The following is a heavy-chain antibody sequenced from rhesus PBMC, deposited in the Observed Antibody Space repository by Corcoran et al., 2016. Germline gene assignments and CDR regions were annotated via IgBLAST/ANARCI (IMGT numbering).Heavy chain of an antibody. V-gene: IGHV4-122*02. CDR2: ISYSGNT. CDR3: VRDNNTYVYWYFDL. Sequence: QLQLQESGPGLVKPSETLSRTCAVSGYSISSGYGWSWIRQSPGKGLEWIAFISYSGNTIYNPSLKSRVTISSDTSKNQFSLNLNSVTAADTAVYYCVRDNNTYVYWYFDLWGPGTPITISS. CDR1: GYSISSGYG. D-gene: IGHD2-15*01. J-gene: IGHJ2*01.